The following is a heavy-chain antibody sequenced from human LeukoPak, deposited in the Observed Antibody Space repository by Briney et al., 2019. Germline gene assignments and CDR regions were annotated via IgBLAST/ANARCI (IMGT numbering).Heavy chain of an antibody. CDR3: AKKGSWDTDAFDI. CDR1: GFTFSSYT. Sequence: GGSLRLSCAASGFTFSSYTMNWVRQAPGKGLEWVSSITSSSNYIYYADSVKGRFTISRDNAKNSLYLQMNSLRAEDTAVYYCAKKGSWDTDAFDIWGQGTMVTVSS. J-gene: IGHJ3*02. CDR2: ITSSSNYI. D-gene: IGHD5-18*01. V-gene: IGHV3-21*01.